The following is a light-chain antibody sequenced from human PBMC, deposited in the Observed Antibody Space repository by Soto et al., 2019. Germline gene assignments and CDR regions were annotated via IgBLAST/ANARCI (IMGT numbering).Light chain of an antibody. CDR3: QQRNDWVT. J-gene: IGKJ4*01. CDR2: DAS. V-gene: IGKV3-11*01. Sequence: EIVLTQSPATLSVSPGERVTLSCRASQSVSSYLAWYQQKPGQAPRLLIYDASNRATGIPARFSGSGSGTDFILTISSLEPEDSGVYYCQQRNDWVTFGGGTKVDIK. CDR1: QSVSSY.